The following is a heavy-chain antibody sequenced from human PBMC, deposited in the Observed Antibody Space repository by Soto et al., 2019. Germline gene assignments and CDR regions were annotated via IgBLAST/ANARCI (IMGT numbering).Heavy chain of an antibody. CDR2: ISGSGGST. D-gene: IGHD6-19*01. Sequence: EVQLLESGGGLVQPGGSLRLSCAASGFTFSSYAMSWVRQAPGKGLEWVSAISGSGGSTYYADSVKGRFTNSRDNSKNTLYLQMNSLRAEDTAVYYCAKRAREAVADYIILNGYYFDYWGQGTLVTVSS. CDR3: AKRAREAVADYIILNGYYFDY. CDR1: GFTFSSYA. V-gene: IGHV3-23*01. J-gene: IGHJ4*02.